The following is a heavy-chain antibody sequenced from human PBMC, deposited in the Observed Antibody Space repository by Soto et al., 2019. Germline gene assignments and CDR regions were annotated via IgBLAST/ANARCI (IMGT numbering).Heavy chain of an antibody. V-gene: IGHV3-74*01. Sequence: EVQLVESGGGLVQPGGSLRLSCAASGFTFSSYWMHWVRQAPGKGLVWVSRINSDGSSTSYADSVKGRFTISRDNAKNTXSLQMNSLRAEDTAVYYCARPYYDSSGYRVRDDFQHWGQGTLVTVSS. CDR2: INSDGSST. CDR1: GFTFSSYW. D-gene: IGHD3-22*01. CDR3: ARPYYDSSGYRVRDDFQH. J-gene: IGHJ1*01.